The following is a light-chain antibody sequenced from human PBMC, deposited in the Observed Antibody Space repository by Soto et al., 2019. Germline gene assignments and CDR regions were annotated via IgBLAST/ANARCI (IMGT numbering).Light chain of an antibody. J-gene: IGKJ1*01. CDR3: QQSYSTTWT. V-gene: IGKV1-39*01. CDR2: AAS. CDR1: QGIRND. Sequence: DIQMTQSPSSLSASVGDRVTITCRASQGIRNDLGWYQQKPGKAPKLLVYAASSLQSGVPSRFSGSESETDFTLTISSLQPEDFANYSCQQSYSTTWTFGQGTKVDI.